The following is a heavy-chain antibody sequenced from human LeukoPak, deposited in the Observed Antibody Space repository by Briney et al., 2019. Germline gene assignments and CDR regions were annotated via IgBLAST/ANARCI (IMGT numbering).Heavy chain of an antibody. Sequence: GGSLRLSCAASGFTFSNYWMHWVRHAPGKGLGWVSRINSDGSRTTYADSVRGRFTISRENAKNTLWLQMNSLRAEDTAVYYCVIDLAATTFWGQGTMVTVSS. CDR3: VIDLAATTF. CDR1: GFTFSNYW. D-gene: IGHD2-15*01. J-gene: IGHJ3*01. V-gene: IGHV3-74*01. CDR2: INSDGSRT.